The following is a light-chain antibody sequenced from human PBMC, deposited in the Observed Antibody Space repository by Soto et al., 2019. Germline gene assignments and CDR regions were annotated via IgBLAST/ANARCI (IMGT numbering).Light chain of an antibody. V-gene: IGLV2-14*03. CDR3: CSYASSTTYV. J-gene: IGLJ1*01. CDR2: DVS. CDR1: SSDVGGYNY. Sequence: QSALTQPASVSGSPGQSITISCTGTSSDVGGYNYVSWYQHHPGKAPKLVIYDVSNRPSGVSNRFSGPKSGNTASLTISGLQAEDEADYYCCSYASSTTYVFGTGTKLTVL.